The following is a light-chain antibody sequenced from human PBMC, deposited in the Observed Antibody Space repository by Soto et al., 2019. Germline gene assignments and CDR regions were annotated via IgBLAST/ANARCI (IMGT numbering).Light chain of an antibody. CDR3: QQVNSFPVT. J-gene: IGKJ4*01. V-gene: IGKV1-9*01. CDR1: QGISSY. CDR2: AAS. Sequence: DIQLTLSPSFLSASVGDRITITCRASQGISSYLAWYQQRPGKAPKLLIYAASTLQSGVPSRFGGSGSGTEFTLTISSLQPEDFATYYCQQVNSFPVTFGGGTKVEIK.